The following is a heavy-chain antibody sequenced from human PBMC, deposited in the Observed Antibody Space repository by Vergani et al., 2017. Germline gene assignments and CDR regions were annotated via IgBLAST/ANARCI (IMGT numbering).Heavy chain of an antibody. Sequence: QVQLVQSGAEVKKPGSSVKVSCKASGGTFSSYAISWVRQAPGQGLEWMGGIIPIFGIANYAQKFQGRVTITADKSTSTAYMELSSLRSEDTAVYYCARVETPNVEMAQITPLNYYYYYGMDVWGQGTTVTGSS. CDR2: IIPIFGIA. D-gene: IGHD5-24*01. V-gene: IGHV1-69*17. CDR1: GGTFSSYA. J-gene: IGHJ6*02. CDR3: ARVETPNVEMAQITPLNYYYYYGMDV.